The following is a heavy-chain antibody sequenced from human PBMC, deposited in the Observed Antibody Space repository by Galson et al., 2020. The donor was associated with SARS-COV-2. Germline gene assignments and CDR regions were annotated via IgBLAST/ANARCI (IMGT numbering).Heavy chain of an antibody. D-gene: IGHD7-27*01. CDR1: GFTFSSYA. Sequence: GGSLRLSCAASGFTFSSYAMHWVRQAPGKGLEWVAVISYDGGNKYYADSVKGRFTISRDNSKNTLYLQMSFLRAEDTAVYYCASTAISGDGFDYWGQGTLVTVSS. J-gene: IGHJ4*02. CDR3: ASTAISGDGFDY. CDR2: ISYDGGNK. V-gene: IGHV3-30*15.